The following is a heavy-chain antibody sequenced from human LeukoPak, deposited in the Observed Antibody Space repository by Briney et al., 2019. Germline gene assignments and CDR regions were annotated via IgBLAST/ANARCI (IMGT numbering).Heavy chain of an antibody. CDR3: ASASRPYSSSWYH. Sequence: PSETLSLTCTVSGGSISSSSYYWGWIRQPPGKGLEWIGSIYYSGSTYYNPSLKSRVTISVDTSKNQFSLKLSSVTAADTAVYYCASASRPYSSSWYHWGQGTLVTVSS. J-gene: IGHJ4*02. D-gene: IGHD6-13*01. CDR1: GGSISSSSYY. CDR2: IYYSGST. V-gene: IGHV4-39*07.